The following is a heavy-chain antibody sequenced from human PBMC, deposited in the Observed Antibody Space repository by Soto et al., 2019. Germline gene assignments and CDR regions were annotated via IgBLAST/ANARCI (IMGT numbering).Heavy chain of an antibody. CDR2: IKQDGSEK. Sequence: EVQLVESGGGLVQPGGSLRLSCAASGFTFSSYWMSWVRQAPGKGLEWVANIKQDGSEKYYVDSVKGRFTISRDNAKNSLYLQMNSLRAEDTAVYYCVRGPSLDAFDIWGQGTMVTVSS. CDR1: GFTFSSYW. J-gene: IGHJ3*02. CDR3: VRGPSLDAFDI. V-gene: IGHV3-7*01.